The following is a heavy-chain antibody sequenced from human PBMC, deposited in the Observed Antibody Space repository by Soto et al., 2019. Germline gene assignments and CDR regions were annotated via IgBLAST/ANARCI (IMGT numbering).Heavy chain of an antibody. D-gene: IGHD4-17*01. CDR1: GFTFSSYA. CDR3: ERETDYGLDY. V-gene: IGHV3-30-3*01. J-gene: IGHJ4*02. CDR2: ISYDGSNK. Sequence: GGSLRLSCAASGFTFSSYAMHWVRQAPGKGLEWVAVISYDGSNKYYADSVKGRFTISRDNSKNTLYLQMNSLRAEDTAVYYCERETDYGLDYWGQGTLVTVSS.